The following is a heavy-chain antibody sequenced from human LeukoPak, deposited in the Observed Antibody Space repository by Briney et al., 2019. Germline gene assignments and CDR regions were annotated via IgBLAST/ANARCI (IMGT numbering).Heavy chain of an antibody. Sequence: GGSLRLSCAASGCTFSSYAMSWVRQAPGKGLEWVSAISGSGGSTYYADSVKGRFTISRDNSKNTLYLQMHGLRAEDTAVYYCAKGDILTQGWFDPGGQGTLVTVSS. J-gene: IGHJ5*02. D-gene: IGHD3-9*01. CDR1: GCTFSSYA. CDR3: AKGDILTQGWFDP. V-gene: IGHV3-23*01. CDR2: ISGSGGST.